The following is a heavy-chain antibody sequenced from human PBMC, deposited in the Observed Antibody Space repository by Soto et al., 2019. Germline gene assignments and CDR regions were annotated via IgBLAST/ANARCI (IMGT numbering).Heavy chain of an antibody. CDR1: GFTFSSYA. V-gene: IGHV3-23*01. Sequence: GGSLRLSCAASGFTFSSYAMSWVRQAPGKGLEWVSAISGSGGSTYYADSVKGRFTISRDNSKNTLYLQMNSLRAEDTAVYYCAKDFSGIFGVVIPRPHFDYWGQGTLVTVSS. CDR2: ISGSGGST. CDR3: AKDFSGIFGVVIPRPHFDY. D-gene: IGHD3-3*01. J-gene: IGHJ4*02.